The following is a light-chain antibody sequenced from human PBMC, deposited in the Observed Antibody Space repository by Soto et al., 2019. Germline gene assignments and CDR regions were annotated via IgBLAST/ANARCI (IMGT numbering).Light chain of an antibody. CDR1: QGISSW. J-gene: IGKJ4*01. Sequence: IQMTQSPSSVSASLGDRVTITCRASQGISSWLAWYQQKPGKAPKPRIYAASSLQRGVPSRFSGSGSGTDFTLTITSRQHEDFAIYYCLQDYTYPRTFGGGTKVDIK. CDR2: AAS. V-gene: IGKV1-12*01. CDR3: LQDYTYPRT.